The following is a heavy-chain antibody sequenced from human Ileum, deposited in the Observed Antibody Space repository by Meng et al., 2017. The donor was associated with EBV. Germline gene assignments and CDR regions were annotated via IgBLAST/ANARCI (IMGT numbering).Heavy chain of an antibody. V-gene: IGHV4-4*02. D-gene: IGHD1-26*01. CDR1: GDSINTDKW. J-gene: IGHJ4*02. CDR3: ARASWEGLLED. CDR2: ISHRAIT. Sequence: QVQLQESGPRVVNPSGTLALTCGVSGDSINTDKWWSWVRQSPGKGLEWIGEISHRAITYFNPSLESRVTISIDTSKSQFSLRLRSVTAADTAVYFCARASWEGLLEDWGQGTLVTVSS.